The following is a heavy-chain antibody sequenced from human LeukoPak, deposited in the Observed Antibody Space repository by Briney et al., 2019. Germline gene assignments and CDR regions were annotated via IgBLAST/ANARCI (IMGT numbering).Heavy chain of an antibody. Sequence: GGSLRLSCSASGFNFNYFAMSWIRQAPGKRLEWVSTIGDSGSGGSYADSVRGRFTISRDNSKNIVYLQMHSLRVDDSAVYYCSRIRYGGNSGYHFDYWGQGTLVTVSS. V-gene: IGHV3-23*01. CDR2: IGDSGSGG. J-gene: IGHJ4*02. CDR3: SRIRYGGNSGYHFDY. D-gene: IGHD4-23*01. CDR1: GFNFNYFA.